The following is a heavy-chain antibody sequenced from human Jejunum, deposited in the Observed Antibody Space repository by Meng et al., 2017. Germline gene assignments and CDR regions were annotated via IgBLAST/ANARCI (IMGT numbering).Heavy chain of an antibody. D-gene: IGHD2-15*01. CDR1: GGSISNDNY. CDR2: ISDGGGT. CDR3: AKNGYCSGGRCSSGTSFDP. Sequence: QVQLQVSGPGLVKPSGTLPLTCAVSGGSISNDNYGSGVRQPPGKGLERIGEISDGGGTSYNPSLKNRVTISIDKSKSQFSLKLSSVTAADTAVYFCAKNGYCSGGRCSSGTSFDPWGQGTLVTVSS. J-gene: IGHJ5*02. V-gene: IGHV4-4*02.